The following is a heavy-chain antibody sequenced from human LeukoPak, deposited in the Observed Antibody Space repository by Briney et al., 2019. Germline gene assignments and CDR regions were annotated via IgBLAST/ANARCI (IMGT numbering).Heavy chain of an antibody. CDR2: ISSSSSYI. CDR3: ARVIGGYGDY. V-gene: IGHV3-21*01. CDR1: GFTFSSYS. Sequence: PGGPLRLSCAASGFTFSSYSMNWVRQAPGKGLEWVSSISSSSSYIYYADSVKGRFTISRDNAKNSLYLQMNSLRAEDTAVYYCARVIGGYGDYWGQGTLVTVPS. J-gene: IGHJ4*02. D-gene: IGHD5-12*01.